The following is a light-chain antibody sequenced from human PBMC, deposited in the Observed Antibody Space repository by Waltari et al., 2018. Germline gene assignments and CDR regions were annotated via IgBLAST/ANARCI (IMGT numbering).Light chain of an antibody. V-gene: IGKV4-1*01. CDR3: EQYYSTPQT. Sequence: DIVMTQSPDSLAVSLGERATINCKSSQSVLYSSNNKNYLAWYQRKPGQPPKLLIYWASTREAGVPDRFSGSGSGTDFTLTISSLQAEDVAVYDCEQYYSTPQTFGQGTKVEIK. J-gene: IGKJ1*01. CDR1: QSVLYSSNNKNY. CDR2: WAS.